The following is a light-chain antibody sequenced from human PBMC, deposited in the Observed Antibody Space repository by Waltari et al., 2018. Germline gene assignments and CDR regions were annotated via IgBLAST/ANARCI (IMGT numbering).Light chain of an antibody. CDR3: SSHTTSSIWV. V-gene: IGLV2-14*01. CDR1: SSDVGGYNF. J-gene: IGLJ3*02. Sequence: QSALTQPASVSGSLGQSITISCPGTSSDVGGYNFFSWYQQDPGKAPKLMIYEVSNRPSGVSNRFSGSKSGNTASLTISGLQAEDEADYYCSSHTTSSIWVFGGGTKLTVL. CDR2: EVS.